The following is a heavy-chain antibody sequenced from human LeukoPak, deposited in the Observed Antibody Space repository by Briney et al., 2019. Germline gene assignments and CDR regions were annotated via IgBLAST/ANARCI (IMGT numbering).Heavy chain of an antibody. V-gene: IGHV3-43*01. CDR1: GFTFDDYT. D-gene: IGHD3-10*01. CDR3: AKDQERFGELLNFDY. J-gene: IGHJ4*02. Sequence: GGSLRLSCAASGFTFDDYTMHWVRQAPGKGLEWVSLISWDGDSTYYADSVKGRFTISRDNSKNSLYLQMNSLRTEDTALYYCAKDQERFGELLNFDYWGQGTLVTVSS. CDR2: ISWDGDST.